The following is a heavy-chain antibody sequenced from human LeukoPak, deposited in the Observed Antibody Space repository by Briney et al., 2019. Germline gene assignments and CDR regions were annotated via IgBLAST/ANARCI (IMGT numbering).Heavy chain of an antibody. D-gene: IGHD4-17*01. Sequence: SETLSLTCTVSGGSISSYYWSWIRQPAGKGLEWIGRTYTSGSTNYNPSLKSRVTISVDASKNQFSLKLSSVTAADTAVYYCARLGNDYGDYHTDYWGQGTLVTVSS. J-gene: IGHJ4*02. CDR1: GGSISSYY. CDR3: ARLGNDYGDYHTDY. CDR2: TYTSGST. V-gene: IGHV4-4*07.